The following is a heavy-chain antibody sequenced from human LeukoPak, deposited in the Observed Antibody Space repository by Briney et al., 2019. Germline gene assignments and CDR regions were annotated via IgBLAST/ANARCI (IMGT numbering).Heavy chain of an antibody. D-gene: IGHD1-26*01. V-gene: IGHV4-31*03. Sequence: PSETLSLTCTVSGGSISSGGYYWSRIRQHPGKGLEWIGYIYYSGSTYYNPSLKSRVTISVDTSKNQFSLKLSSVTGADRAVYYCARGRIVGARSRFDYWGQGTLVTVSS. CDR3: ARGRIVGARSRFDY. CDR1: GGSISSGGYY. J-gene: IGHJ4*02. CDR2: IYYSGST.